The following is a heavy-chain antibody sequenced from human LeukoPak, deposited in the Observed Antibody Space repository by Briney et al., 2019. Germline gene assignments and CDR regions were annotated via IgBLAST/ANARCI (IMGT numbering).Heavy chain of an antibody. CDR1: GGSIITSRYY. CDR2: IYYSGTT. Sequence: SETLSLTCTVSGGSIITSRYYWGWVRQPPGKGLEWIGTIYYSGTTYYNPSLKSRVTISVDTSKNQFSLKLSSVTAADTAVYYCARQGSGNYLSPVNYWGQGTLVTVSS. D-gene: IGHD1-26*01. V-gene: IGHV4-39*01. CDR3: ARQGSGNYLSPVNY. J-gene: IGHJ4*02.